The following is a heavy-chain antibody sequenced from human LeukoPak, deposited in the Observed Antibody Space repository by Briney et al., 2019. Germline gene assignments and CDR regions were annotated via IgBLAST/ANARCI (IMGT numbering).Heavy chain of an antibody. Sequence: GGSLRLSCAASGFTFSNYAMSWVRQPPGKGLEWVSVSIGSGGSSDYADSVKGRFSISRDNSKNTLYVQVNSLGTEDTAAYYCAKGSYYDSSGSFYFDYWGQGTLVTVSS. CDR3: AKGSYYDSSGSFYFDY. CDR2: SIGSGGSS. CDR1: GFTFSNYA. D-gene: IGHD3-22*01. V-gene: IGHV3-23*01. J-gene: IGHJ4*02.